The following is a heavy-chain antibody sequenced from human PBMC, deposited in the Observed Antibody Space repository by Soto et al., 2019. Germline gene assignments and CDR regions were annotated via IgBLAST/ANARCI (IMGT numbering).Heavy chain of an antibody. CDR3: AKKYPGVTNPFDY. V-gene: IGHV3-23*01. Sequence: GGSLRLSCAASGFTFSSYSMTWVRQAPGKGLEWVSAISESGGTTKYADSVKGRFTISRDNSKNVLYLQMNSLRAEDTAIYYCAKKYPGVTNPFDYWGQGTLVTVSS. CDR1: GFTFSSYS. J-gene: IGHJ4*02. CDR2: ISESGGTT. D-gene: IGHD4-17*01.